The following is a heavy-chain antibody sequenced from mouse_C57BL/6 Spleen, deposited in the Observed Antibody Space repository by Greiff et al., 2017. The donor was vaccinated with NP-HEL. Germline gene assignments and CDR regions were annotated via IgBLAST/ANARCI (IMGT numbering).Heavy chain of an antibody. D-gene: IGHD2-5*01. CDR3: ARDSNYYFDY. V-gene: IGHV5-17*01. CDR2: ISSGSSTI. CDR1: GFTFSDYG. J-gene: IGHJ2*01. Sequence: EVMLVESGGGLVKPGGSLKLSCAASGFTFSDYGMHWVRQAPEKGLEWVAYISSGSSTIYYADTVKGRFTISRDNAKNTLLLQMTSLTSEDTAMYYCARDSNYYFDYWGQGTTLTVSS.